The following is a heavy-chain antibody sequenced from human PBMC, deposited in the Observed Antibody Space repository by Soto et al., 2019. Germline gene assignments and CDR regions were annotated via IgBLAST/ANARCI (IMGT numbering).Heavy chain of an antibody. Sequence: SETLSLTCTVSGDSINSADYYWSWLRQPPGKGLEWIGYIYYSRSDYYNPSLGRRATITIDASRNQFSLNLMSVTAADTAVYYCARVVQFYDSSGYSFYYFDYWGQGALVTVS. CDR1: GDSINSADYY. V-gene: IGHV4-30-4*01. D-gene: IGHD3-22*01. CDR2: IYYSRSD. CDR3: ARVVQFYDSSGYSFYYFDY. J-gene: IGHJ4*02.